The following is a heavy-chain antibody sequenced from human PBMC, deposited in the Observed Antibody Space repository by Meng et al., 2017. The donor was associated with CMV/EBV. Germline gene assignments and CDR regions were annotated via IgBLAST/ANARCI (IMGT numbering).Heavy chain of an antibody. CDR3: VFPKGGRGDDAFDI. CDR1: GFIFSDYY. CDR2: ISSRGDII. D-gene: IGHD7-27*01. Sequence: GESLKISCAASGFIFSDYYMNWIRQAPGKGLAWVSYISSRGDIIHYADSVKGRFTPSRDNAKNSLYLQMNSLRAEDTAMYYCVFPKGGRGDDAFDIWGQGTMVTVSS. J-gene: IGHJ3*02. V-gene: IGHV3-11*04.